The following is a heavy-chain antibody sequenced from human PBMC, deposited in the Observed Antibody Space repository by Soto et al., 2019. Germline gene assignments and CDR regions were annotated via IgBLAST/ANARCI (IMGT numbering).Heavy chain of an antibody. D-gene: IGHD3-22*01. CDR3: VRGGDGAMIVD. CDR2: ISAGNGIT. V-gene: IGHV1-3*01. Sequence: QVQLVQSGAEVKMPGASVKISCKASGYTFTGYPVHWVRQAPGQRPEWMGWISAGNGITQYSQKFQGRVTFTRDTSASAAYMELSSLTSEDTAVYFCVRGGDGAMIVDWGQGTLVTVSS. CDR1: GYTFTGYP. J-gene: IGHJ4*02.